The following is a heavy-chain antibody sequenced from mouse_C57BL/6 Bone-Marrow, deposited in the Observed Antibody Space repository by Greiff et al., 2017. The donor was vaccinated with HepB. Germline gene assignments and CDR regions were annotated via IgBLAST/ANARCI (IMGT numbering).Heavy chain of an antibody. J-gene: IGHJ3*01. Sequence: EVNLVDSGGGLVQPGASLRLSCAASGFTFNDYQMSWVRQAPGKALEWLALIRNNANGYTTEYTASVKGRFTISRDNSQNILYLQMNTLRAEDSATYYCVKAVSSGSSYTWFAYWGQGTLVTVSA. CDR2: IRNNANGYTT. CDR3: VKAVSSGSSYTWFAY. CDR1: GFTFNDYQ. V-gene: IGHV7-4*01. D-gene: IGHD1-1*01.